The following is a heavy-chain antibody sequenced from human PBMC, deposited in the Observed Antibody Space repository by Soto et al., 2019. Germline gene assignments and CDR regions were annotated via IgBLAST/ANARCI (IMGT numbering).Heavy chain of an antibody. J-gene: IGHJ4*02. CDR3: ARDGHYDILTGYYLHYFDY. Sequence: SETLSLTCTVSGGSISSYYWSWIRQPAGKGLEWIGRIYTSGSTNYNPSLKSRVTMSVDTSKNQFSLKLSSVTAADTAVYYCARDGHYDILTGYYLHYFDYWGQGTLVTVSS. CDR2: IYTSGST. V-gene: IGHV4-4*07. D-gene: IGHD3-9*01. CDR1: GGSISSYY.